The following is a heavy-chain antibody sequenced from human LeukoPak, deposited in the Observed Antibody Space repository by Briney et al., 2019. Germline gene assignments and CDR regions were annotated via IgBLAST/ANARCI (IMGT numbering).Heavy chain of an antibody. Sequence: GGSLRLSCAASGFTFSTYAMSWVRQAPGKGLEWVSTISGSGSNTYYVDSVKGRFTISRDNSKNTLYLQMNSLTAEGTAVYYCAKAHTTSLLTAYYCFDYWGQGTPVTVSS. CDR2: ISGSGSNT. CDR1: GFTFSTYA. V-gene: IGHV3-23*01. J-gene: IGHJ4*02. D-gene: IGHD3-9*01. CDR3: AKAHTTSLLTAYYCFDY.